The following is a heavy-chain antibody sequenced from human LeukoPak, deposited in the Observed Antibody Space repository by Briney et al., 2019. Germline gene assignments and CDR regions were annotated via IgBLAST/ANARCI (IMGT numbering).Heavy chain of an antibody. J-gene: IGHJ3*02. Sequence: GGSLRLSCAASGFTFDDYAMHWVRQAPGKGLEWVSGISWNSGSIGYADSVKGRFTISRDNAKNSLYLQMNSLRAEDTALYYCAKRGLWSGELDSDAFDIWGQGTMVTASS. D-gene: IGHD3-10*01. V-gene: IGHV3-9*01. CDR3: AKRGLWSGELDSDAFDI. CDR2: ISWNSGSI. CDR1: GFTFDDYA.